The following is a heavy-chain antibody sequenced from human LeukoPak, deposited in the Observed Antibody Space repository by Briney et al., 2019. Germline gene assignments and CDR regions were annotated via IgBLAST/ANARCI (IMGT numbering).Heavy chain of an antibody. V-gene: IGHV4-31*03. D-gene: IGHD3-22*01. CDR3: ASSYDSSPGDAFDI. J-gene: IGHJ3*02. CDR1: GGSISSGGYY. Sequence: PSETLSLNCTVSGGSISSGGYYWSWIRQHPGKGLEWIGYIYYSGSTYYNPSLKSRVTISVDTSKNQFSLKLSSVTAADTAVYYCASSYDSSPGDAFDIWGQGTMVTVSS. CDR2: IYYSGST.